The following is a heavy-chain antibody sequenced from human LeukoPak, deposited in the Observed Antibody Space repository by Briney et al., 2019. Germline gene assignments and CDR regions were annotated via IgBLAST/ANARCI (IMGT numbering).Heavy chain of an antibody. CDR3: ARDRAYDCSSTSCYGSRTPPAPVDY. V-gene: IGHV3-48*01. CDR2: ISSSSSTI. Sequence: GGSLRLSCAASGFTFSSYSMNWVRQAPWKGLEWVSYISSSSSTIYYADSVKGRFTISRDNAKNSLYLQMNSLRAEDTAVYYCARDRAYDCSSTSCYGSRTPPAPVDYWGQGTLVTVSS. CDR1: GFTFSSYS. J-gene: IGHJ4*02. D-gene: IGHD2-2*01.